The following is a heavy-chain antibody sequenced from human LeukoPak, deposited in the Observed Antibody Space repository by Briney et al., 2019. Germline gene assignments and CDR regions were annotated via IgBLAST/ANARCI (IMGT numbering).Heavy chain of an antibody. CDR3: ARVGVDYVWGSYRPQVYNWFDP. CDR1: GGSISSSSYY. D-gene: IGHD3-16*02. J-gene: IGHJ5*02. V-gene: IGHV4-39*07. Sequence: SETLSLTCTVSGGSISSSSYYWGWIRQPPGKGLEWIGSIYYSGSTYYNPSLKSRVTMSVDTSKNQFSLELSSVTAADTAVYYCARVGVDYVWGSYRPQVYNWFDPWGQGTLVTVSS. CDR2: IYYSGST.